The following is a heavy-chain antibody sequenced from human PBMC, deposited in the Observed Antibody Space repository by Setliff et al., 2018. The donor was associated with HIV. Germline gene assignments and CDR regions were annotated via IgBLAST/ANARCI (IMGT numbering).Heavy chain of an antibody. CDR1: GGSISSHY. J-gene: IGHJ3*01. V-gene: IGHV4-59*11. Sequence: SSETLSLTCTVSGGSISSHYWSWIRQPPGKGLEWIGYIYPSASTNYNPSLQSRATISRDPSKSQVSLTLNSATAADTAVYYCTRGPGGTVPKPLEAFDVWGRGAVVTVSS. CDR2: IYPSAST. CDR3: TRGPGGTVPKPLEAFDV. D-gene: IGHD1-7*01.